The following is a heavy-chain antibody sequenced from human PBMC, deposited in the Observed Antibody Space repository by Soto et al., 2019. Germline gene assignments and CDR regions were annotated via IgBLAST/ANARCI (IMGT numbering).Heavy chain of an antibody. CDR3: AKEGKMGAVTGWFDP. D-gene: IGHD1-26*01. CDR2: VSYEGSNT. Sequence: GGSLKLSCAASGFTFGSYGMHWVRQAPGKGLEWVAVVSYEGSNTYYADSVKGRFTISRDNSKNTLYLQMNSLRAEDTALYYCAKEGKMGAVTGWFDPWGQGTLVTVSS. V-gene: IGHV3-30*18. J-gene: IGHJ5*02. CDR1: GFTFGSYG.